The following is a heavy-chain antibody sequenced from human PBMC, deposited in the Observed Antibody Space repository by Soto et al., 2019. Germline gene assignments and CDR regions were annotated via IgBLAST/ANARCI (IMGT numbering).Heavy chain of an antibody. Sequence: SETLSLTCAVYGGSFSGYYWSWFRQPPGKGLEWIGEINHSGSTNYNPSLKSRVTISVDTSKNQFSLKLSSVTAADTAVYYCARGSVTGISCFDPWGQGTLVTVSS. J-gene: IGHJ5*02. CDR2: INHSGST. D-gene: IGHD1-20*01. CDR3: ARGSVTGISCFDP. V-gene: IGHV4-34*01. CDR1: GGSFSGYY.